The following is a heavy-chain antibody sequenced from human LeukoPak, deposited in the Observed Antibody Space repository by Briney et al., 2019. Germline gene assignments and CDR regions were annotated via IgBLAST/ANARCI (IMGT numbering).Heavy chain of an antibody. V-gene: IGHV1-2*02. Sequence: ASVKVSCKASGYTFTSYGISWVRQAPGQGLEWMGWINPNSGGTNYAQKFQGRVTMTRDTSISTAYMELSRLRSDDTAVYYCARGSTVTTFNWFDPWGQGTLVTVSS. CDR2: INPNSGGT. D-gene: IGHD4-17*01. J-gene: IGHJ5*02. CDR3: ARGSTVTTFNWFDP. CDR1: GYTFTSYG.